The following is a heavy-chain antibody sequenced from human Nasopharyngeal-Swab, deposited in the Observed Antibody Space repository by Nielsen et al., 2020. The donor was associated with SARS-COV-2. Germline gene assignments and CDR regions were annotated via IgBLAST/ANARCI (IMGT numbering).Heavy chain of an antibody. V-gene: IGHV1-46*01. D-gene: IGHD2-15*01. CDR1: GYTFTRYY. CDR3: ARGGDPREVVAATDCFDP. CDR2: INPGGGSA. J-gene: IGHJ5*02. Sequence: ASVKVSCKASGYTFTRYYIHWVRQAPGQGLEWMGIINPGGGSARYSQNFQGRVTMTRDTSTSTVYMELSSLRSEDTAVYYCARGGDPREVVAATDCFDPWGQGTLLTVSS.